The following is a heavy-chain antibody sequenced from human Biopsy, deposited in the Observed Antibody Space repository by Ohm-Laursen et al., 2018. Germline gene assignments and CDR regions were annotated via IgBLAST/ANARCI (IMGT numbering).Heavy chain of an antibody. V-gene: IGHV4-59*11. J-gene: IGHJ1*01. CDR2: ISHTGYT. CDR3: ARGSNEYGGLYFPH. CDR1: GGSFTGHY. Sequence: GTLSLTCTVSGGSFTGHYWIRIRQPPGKGLEWIGHISHTGYTSYKSSLKSRVTISLDTSRKHFSLRLTSLAAADTAVYYCARGSNEYGGLYFPHWGQGTLVTVSS. D-gene: IGHD4-23*01.